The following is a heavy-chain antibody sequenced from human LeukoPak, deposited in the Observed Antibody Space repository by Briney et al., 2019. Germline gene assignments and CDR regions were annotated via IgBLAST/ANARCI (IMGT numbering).Heavy chain of an antibody. CDR1: GGSISSYY. CDR3: ATSLRRVPAAIDY. D-gene: IGHD2-2*02. CDR2: IYYSGST. J-gene: IGHJ4*02. Sequence: PSETLSLTCTDSGGSISSYYWSWIRQPPGKGLEWIGYIYYSGSTNYNPSLKSRVTISVDTSKNQFSLKLSSVTAADTAVYYCATSLRRVPAAIDYWGQGTLVTVSS. V-gene: IGHV4-59*01.